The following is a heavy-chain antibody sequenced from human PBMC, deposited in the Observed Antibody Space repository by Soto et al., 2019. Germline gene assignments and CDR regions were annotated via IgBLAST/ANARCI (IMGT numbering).Heavy chain of an antibody. Sequence: QVQVQESGPGLVKPSQTLSLTCTVTGGYINTGGYYWSWVRQHPGKGLEWIGYIFHIGSTFYNPSLQSRVTMSVDTSKNQIFLKMSSVTAADTAVSYCVRGGDDGNWFDPWGQGTLVTVSS. CDR3: VRGGDDGNWFDP. V-gene: IGHV4-31*03. CDR2: IFHIGST. D-gene: IGHD3-10*01. J-gene: IGHJ5*02. CDR1: GGYINTGGYY.